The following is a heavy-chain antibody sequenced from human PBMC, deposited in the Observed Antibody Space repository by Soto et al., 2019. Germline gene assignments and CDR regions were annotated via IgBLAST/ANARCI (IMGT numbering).Heavy chain of an antibody. Sequence: QVQLVESGGGVVQPGRSLRLSCAASGFTFSGYPMHWVRQAPGKGLEGGAVISYDGSNKYYADSVKGRFTISRDNSKNTLYLQMNSLRAEDTAVYYCARAYEGDYFDYWGQGTLVTVSS. CDR3: ARAYEGDYFDY. J-gene: IGHJ4*02. CDR1: GFTFSGYP. CDR2: ISYDGSNK. V-gene: IGHV3-30-3*01. D-gene: IGHD3-16*01.